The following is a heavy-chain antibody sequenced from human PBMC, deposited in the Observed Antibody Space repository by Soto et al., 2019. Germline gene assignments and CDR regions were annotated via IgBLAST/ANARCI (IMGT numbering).Heavy chain of an antibody. CDR3: ARRFPQWLLPFRSSYYYAMDV. CDR1: GYTFTSYD. CDR2: MNPNSGNT. D-gene: IGHD6-19*01. J-gene: IGHJ6*02. Sequence: GASVKVSCKASGYTFTSYDINWVRQATGQGLEWMGWMNPNSGNTGYAQKFQGRVTMTRNTSISTAYMELSSLRSEDPAVYYFARRFPQWLLPFRSSYYYAMDVWG. V-gene: IGHV1-8*01.